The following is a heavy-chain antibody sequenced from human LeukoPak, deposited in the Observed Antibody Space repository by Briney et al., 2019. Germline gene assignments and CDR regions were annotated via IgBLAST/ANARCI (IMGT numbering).Heavy chain of an antibody. CDR3: ASFDFWSGLNPDY. CDR1: GFTFSSYW. J-gene: IGHJ4*02. V-gene: IGHV4-39*01. D-gene: IGHD3-3*01. CDR2: VYYSGST. Sequence: PGGSLRLSCAASGFTFSSYWMSWVRQPPGKGLEWIGSVYYSGSTYYNPSLKSRVTISMDTSKDQFSLKLTSVTATDTAVYYCASFDFWSGLNPDYWGQGTRIIVSS.